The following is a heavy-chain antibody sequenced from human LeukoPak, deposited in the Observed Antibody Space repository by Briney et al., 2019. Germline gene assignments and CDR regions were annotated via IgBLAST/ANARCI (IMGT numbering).Heavy chain of an antibody. D-gene: IGHD6-19*01. V-gene: IGHV3-7*03. CDR3: AKNNGWFHLAQ. CDR1: GFNFRDHW. J-gene: IGHJ4*02. CDR2: IKTDGSET. Sequence: GGSLRLSCAVSGFNFRDHWMDWVRQAPGKGLEWVGHIKTDGSETYYVDSLKGRFSIPRDNTNNALYLQMNSLRVEDTAVYYCAKNNGWFHLAQWGQGTLVTVSS.